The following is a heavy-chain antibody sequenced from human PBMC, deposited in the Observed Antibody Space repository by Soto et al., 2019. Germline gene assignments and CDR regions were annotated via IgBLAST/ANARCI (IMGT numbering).Heavy chain of an antibody. CDR2: IFPDDSDT. CDR3: ARHPPYYNHEPVKFDY. V-gene: IGHV5-51*01. CDR1: GYGFISHW. Sequence: GESLKISCKGSGYGFISHWIGWVRQMPGRGLEWMGIIFPDDSDTRYSPSFQGQVIISADKSINTAYLQWNSLKASDTAMYYCARHPPYYNHEPVKFDYWRQGTPVTAPS. D-gene: IGHD3-10*01. J-gene: IGHJ4*02.